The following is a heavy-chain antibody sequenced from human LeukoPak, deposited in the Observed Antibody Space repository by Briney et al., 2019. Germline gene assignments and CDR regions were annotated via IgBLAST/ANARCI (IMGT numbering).Heavy chain of an antibody. CDR3: VRQHGY. CDR2: LNSDGSST. CDR1: VFTFSTYW. V-gene: IGHV3-74*01. Sequence: SGGSLRLSCAATVFTFSTYWMDWVPQGPGKGLVWVSPLNSDGSSTDYADSVKGRFTIYRDNAENTLYLQMNSLRAEDAAVYYCVRQHGYWGQGTLVTVPS. J-gene: IGHJ4*02.